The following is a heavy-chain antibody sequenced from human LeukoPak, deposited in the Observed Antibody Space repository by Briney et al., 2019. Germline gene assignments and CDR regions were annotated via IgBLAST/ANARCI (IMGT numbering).Heavy chain of an antibody. CDR3: ARSTNFGLPGPPGS. J-gene: IGHJ5*02. D-gene: IGHD2-8*01. CDR1: GLTFSSYG. V-gene: IGHV3-23*01. CDR2: ITGNGGDT. Sequence: GGTLRLSCAGSGLTFSSYGMTWVRQAPRQGLEWVAAITGNGGDTRYAHPVRGRFTISRDNSKNTVFLQMDSLRSGDTAFYHCARSTNFGLPGPPGSWGQGILVTVSS.